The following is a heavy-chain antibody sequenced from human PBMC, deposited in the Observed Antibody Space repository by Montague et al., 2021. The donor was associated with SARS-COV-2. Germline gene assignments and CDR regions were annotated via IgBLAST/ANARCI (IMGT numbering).Heavy chain of an antibody. D-gene: IGHD2-8*01. CDR1: GGSISGYD. CDR3: ARVLGSCTNGVCRAYYYYTMDV. V-gene: IGHV4-59*01. J-gene: IGHJ6*02. CDR2: IYYSGST. Sequence: SETLSLTCTVSGGSISGYDWSWIRQPPGKGLEWIGYIYYSGSTKYNPSLESRVTVSVDTSKNQVSLKLSSVTAADTAVYYCARVLGSCTNGVCRAYYYYTMDVWGQGTTVTVSS.